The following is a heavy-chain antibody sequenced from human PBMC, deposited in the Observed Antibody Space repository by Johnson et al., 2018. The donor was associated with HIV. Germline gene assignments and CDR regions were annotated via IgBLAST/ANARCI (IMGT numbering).Heavy chain of an antibody. V-gene: IGHV3-7*01. D-gene: IGHD7-27*01. CDR1: GFTFSSYW. Sequence: VQLVESGGGLVQPGGSLRLSCAASGFTFSSYWMSWVRQAPSQGLEWVANIRQDGSNKYYADSVKGRFTISRDNSKNTLYLQMNSLRADDTAVYYCARDGAGTGEGLDAFDIWGQGTMVTVSS. CDR3: ARDGAGTGEGLDAFDI. J-gene: IGHJ3*02. CDR2: IRQDGSNK.